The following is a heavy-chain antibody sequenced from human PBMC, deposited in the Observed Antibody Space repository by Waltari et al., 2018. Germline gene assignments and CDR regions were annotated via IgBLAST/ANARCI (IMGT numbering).Heavy chain of an antibody. CDR1: GDSISSTSYH. V-gene: IGHV4-39*07. J-gene: IGHJ4*02. CDR2: IYYFQYSGRT. Sequence: QLQLQESGPGLVKPSETLSLSCTASGDSISSTSYHWGWIRQPQGKGLEWIGSIYYFQYSGRTYYNPSLKSRVTISVDTSKNQFSLKLNSVTAADTAVYYCVRDLHYCSRNNCYFDYWGTGTLVTVSS. D-gene: IGHD2-2*01. CDR3: VRDLHYCSRNNCYFDY.